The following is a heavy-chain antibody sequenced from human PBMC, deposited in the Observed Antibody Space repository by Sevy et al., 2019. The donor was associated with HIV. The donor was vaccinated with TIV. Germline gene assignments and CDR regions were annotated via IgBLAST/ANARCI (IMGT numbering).Heavy chain of an antibody. CDR2: IYYSGST. J-gene: IGHJ4*02. V-gene: IGHV4-59*01. CDR1: GGSISSYY. Sequence: SETLSLTCTVSGGSISSYYWSWIRQPPGKGLEWIGYIYYSGSTNYSPSLKSRVTISVDTSKNQFSLKLSSVTAADTAVYYCARGPEEAYYDFWSGPYYFDYWGQGTLVTVSS. D-gene: IGHD3-3*01. CDR3: ARGPEEAYYDFWSGPYYFDY.